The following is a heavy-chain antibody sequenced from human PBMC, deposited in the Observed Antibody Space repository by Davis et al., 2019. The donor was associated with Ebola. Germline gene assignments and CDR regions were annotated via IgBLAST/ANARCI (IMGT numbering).Heavy chain of an antibody. CDR1: RFTFSSYS. J-gene: IGHJ6*03. CDR2: TSSSSDYI. D-gene: IGHD1-26*01. Sequence: GESLKISCAASRFTFSSYSMNWVRQAPGKGLEWVSSTSSSSDYIYYADSVKGRFTISKDNAKNSLYLQMNSLRVEDTAVYYCASNSGNYGYYMDVWGKGTTVTVSS. V-gene: IGHV3-21*01. CDR3: ASNSGNYGYYMDV.